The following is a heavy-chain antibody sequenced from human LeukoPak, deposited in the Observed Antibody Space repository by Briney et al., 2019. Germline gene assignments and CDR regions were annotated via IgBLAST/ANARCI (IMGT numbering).Heavy chain of an antibody. Sequence: ASVNVSCKASGYTFTSYGISWVRQAPGQGLEWMGWISAYNCNTNYAQKLQGRVTMTTDTSTSTAYMELRSLRSDDTAVYYCARGRSHSSSQTSTLQTLDYWGQGTLVTVSS. J-gene: IGHJ4*02. V-gene: IGHV1-18*01. CDR1: GYTFTSYG. CDR3: ARGRSHSSSQTSTLQTLDY. D-gene: IGHD6-13*01. CDR2: ISAYNCNT.